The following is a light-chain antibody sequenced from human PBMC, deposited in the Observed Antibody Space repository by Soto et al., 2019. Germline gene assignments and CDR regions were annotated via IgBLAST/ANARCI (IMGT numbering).Light chain of an antibody. J-gene: IGKJ4*01. V-gene: IGKV3-20*01. CDR1: QSVTNSY. Sequence: EIVLTQSPGTLSLSPGERATLSCRASQSVTNSYLVWYQQKPGQAPRLLIYGASRRATGIPDRFSGSGSGTDFTLTISRLEPEDFAVYYCQQYGTSRLTFGGGTKVEIK. CDR2: GAS. CDR3: QQYGTSRLT.